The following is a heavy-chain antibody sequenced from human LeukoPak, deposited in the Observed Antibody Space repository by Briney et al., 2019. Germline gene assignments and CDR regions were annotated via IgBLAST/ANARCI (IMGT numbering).Heavy chain of an antibody. Sequence: PGRSLRPSCAASGFSFSSYGMHWVRQAPGKGLEWVAVISYEGSNEYYADSVKGRFTISRDNSKNTLYLQMTSLRAEDTAVYYCAKDGIRYYYDCSGYYGDYWGQGTLVTVSS. CDR2: ISYEGSNE. J-gene: IGHJ4*02. CDR3: AKDGIRYYYDCSGYYGDY. CDR1: GFSFSSYG. D-gene: IGHD3-22*01. V-gene: IGHV3-30*18.